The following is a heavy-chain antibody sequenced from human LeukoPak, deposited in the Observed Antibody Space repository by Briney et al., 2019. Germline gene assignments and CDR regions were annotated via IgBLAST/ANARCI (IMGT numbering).Heavy chain of an antibody. J-gene: IGHJ4*02. CDR2: IYYSGST. V-gene: IGHV4-59*01. CDR3: ARGPLGAAVDY. CDR1: GGSISSYY. D-gene: IGHD1-26*01. Sequence: SETLSLTCTVSGGSISSYYWSWIRQPAGKGLEWIGYIYYSGSTNYNPSLKSRVTISVDTSKNQFSLKLSSVTAADTAVYYCARGPLGAAVDYWGQGTLVTVSS.